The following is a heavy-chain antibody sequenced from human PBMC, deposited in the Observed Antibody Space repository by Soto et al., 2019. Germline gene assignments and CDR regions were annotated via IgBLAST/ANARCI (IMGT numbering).Heavy chain of an antibody. Sequence: EVQLLESGGGLVQPGGSLRLSCAAGRFTFSNYAATWVRQAPGKGLESVSDISVGGDITHYADSVKGRFTISRDNSKNTLYLQMNSLRADDMAVYYCAKDCPYSGWVGFDNWGQGTLVTVSS. J-gene: IGHJ5*02. CDR3: AKDCPYSGWVGFDN. CDR2: ISVGGDIT. D-gene: IGHD6-19*01. V-gene: IGHV3-23*01. CDR1: RFTFSNYA.